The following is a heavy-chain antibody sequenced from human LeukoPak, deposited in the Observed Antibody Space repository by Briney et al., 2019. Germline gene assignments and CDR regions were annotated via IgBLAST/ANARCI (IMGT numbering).Heavy chain of an antibody. V-gene: IGHV3-30*18. J-gene: IGHJ4*02. CDR1: GFTFSSYG. D-gene: IGHD6-19*01. CDR3: AKDLGDWSAVAGDY. CDR2: ISYDGSNK. Sequence: GGSLRLSCAASGFTFSSYGVHWVRQAPGKGLEWVAVISYDGSNKYYADSVKGRFTISRDNSKNTLYLQMNSLRAEDTAVYYCAKDLGDWSAVAGDYWGQGTLVTVSS.